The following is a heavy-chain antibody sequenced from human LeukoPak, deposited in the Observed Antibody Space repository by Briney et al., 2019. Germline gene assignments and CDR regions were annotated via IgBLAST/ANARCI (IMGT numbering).Heavy chain of an antibody. CDR1: GYTFTSYA. D-gene: IGHD3-22*01. CDR3: ARGGKFSLYDSSGYHYDAFDI. Sequence: RASVKVSCKASGYTFTSYAISWVRQAPGQGLEWMGGIIPIFGTANYAQKFQGRVTITADESTSTAYMELSSLRSEDTAVYYCARGGKFSLYDSSGYHYDAFDIWGQGTMVTVSS. CDR2: IIPIFGTA. J-gene: IGHJ3*02. V-gene: IGHV1-69*13.